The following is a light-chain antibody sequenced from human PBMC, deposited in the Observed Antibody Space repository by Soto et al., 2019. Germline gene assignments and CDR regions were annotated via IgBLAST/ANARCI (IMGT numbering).Light chain of an antibody. V-gene: IGLV1-47*01. J-gene: IGLJ1*01. CDR1: SSNIGSNY. CDR3: AAWDDSLSGPSYV. CDR2: RNN. Sequence: QSALTQPPSASGTPGQRVTISCSGSSSNIGSNYVYWYQQLPGTAPKLLIYRNNQRPSGVPDRFPGSKSGTSASLAISGLRSEAEADYYCAAWDDSLSGPSYVFGTGTKVTVL.